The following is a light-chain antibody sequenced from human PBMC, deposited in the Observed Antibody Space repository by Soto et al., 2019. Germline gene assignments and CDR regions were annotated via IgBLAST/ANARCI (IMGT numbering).Light chain of an antibody. CDR3: QQYGDSLLT. V-gene: IGKV3-20*01. Sequence: EVVLTQSPGTLSLSPGEGATLSCRASQIVTGNFLAWYQQKPGQAPRLLMYDASTRATGILDRFSGSGSGTDFTLIISRLEPEDFAVYYCQQYGDSLLTFGQGTKVE. CDR1: QIVTGNF. J-gene: IGKJ1*01. CDR2: DAS.